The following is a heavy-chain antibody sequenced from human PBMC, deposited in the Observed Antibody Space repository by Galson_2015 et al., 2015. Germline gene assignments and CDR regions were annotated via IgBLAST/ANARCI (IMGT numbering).Heavy chain of an antibody. D-gene: IGHD3-3*01. J-gene: IGHJ4*02. CDR3: ARQILDYDFWSGYYPTNFDY. V-gene: IGHV3-21*01. CDR1: GFTFSSYY. CDR2: ISSTTTYI. Sequence: SLRLSCAASGFTFSSYYMSWVRQAPGKGLEWVSSISSTTTYIYYADSVKGRFTISRDNAKNSLYLQMNSLGAEDTAVYYCARQILDYDFWSGYYPTNFDYWGQGTLV.